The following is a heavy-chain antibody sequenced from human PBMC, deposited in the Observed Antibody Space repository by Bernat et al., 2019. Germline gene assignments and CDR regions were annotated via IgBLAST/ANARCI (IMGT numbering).Heavy chain of an antibody. V-gene: IGHV4-4*02. D-gene: IGHD3-22*01. J-gene: IGHJ4*02. CDR2: IYHNGST. CDR1: GGSISSSNW. Sequence: QVQLQESGPGLVKPSGTLSLTCAVSGGSISSSNWWSWVRQPPGKGVEWIGEIYHNGSTNCNPSLTRRVTISVDKSKNQFSLKLSSVTAADTAVYYCARDDYYDSSGYKPLDYWGQGTLVTVSS. CDR3: ARDDYYDSSGYKPLDY.